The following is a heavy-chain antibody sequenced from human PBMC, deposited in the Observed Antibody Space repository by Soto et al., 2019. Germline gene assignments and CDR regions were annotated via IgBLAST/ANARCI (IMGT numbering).Heavy chain of an antibody. CDR2: ISGSGGST. D-gene: IGHD3-22*01. Sequence: GGSLRLSCAASGFTFSSYAMSWVRQAPGKGLEWVSAISGSGGSTYYADSVKGRFTISRDNSKNTLYLQMNSLRAEDTAVYYCAKDGVDSSGYYPDYWGQGTLVTVSS. J-gene: IGHJ4*02. CDR1: GFTFSSYA. V-gene: IGHV3-23*01. CDR3: AKDGVDSSGYYPDY.